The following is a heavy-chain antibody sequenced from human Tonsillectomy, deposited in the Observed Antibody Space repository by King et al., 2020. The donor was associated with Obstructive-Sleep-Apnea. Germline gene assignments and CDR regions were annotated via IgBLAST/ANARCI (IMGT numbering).Heavy chain of an antibody. Sequence: VQLVESGGGLVQPGRSLRLSCTASGFTFGDYAMSWFRQAPGKGLEWVGFIRSKAYGGTTEYAASVKGRFTISRDDSKSIAYLQMNSLKTEDTAVYYCTSSFPYYYDSSGYYYAYWGQGTLVTVSS. J-gene: IGHJ4*02. D-gene: IGHD3-22*01. CDR1: GFTFGDYA. CDR3: TSSFPYYYDSSGYYYAY. V-gene: IGHV3-49*03. CDR2: IRSKAYGGTT.